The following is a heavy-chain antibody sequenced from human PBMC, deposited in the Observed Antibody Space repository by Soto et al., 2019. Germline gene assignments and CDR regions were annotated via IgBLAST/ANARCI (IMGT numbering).Heavy chain of an antibody. D-gene: IGHD3-3*01. CDR1: GGSISSGGYY. Sequence: TSETLSLTCTVSGGSISSGGYYWSWIRQHPGKGLEWIGYIYYSGSTYYNPSLKSRVTISVDTSKNQFSLKLSSVTAADTAVYYCARGVAHYDFWSGYYREYFQHWGQGTLVTVSS. CDR2: IYYSGST. J-gene: IGHJ1*01. V-gene: IGHV4-31*03. CDR3: ARGVAHYDFWSGYYREYFQH.